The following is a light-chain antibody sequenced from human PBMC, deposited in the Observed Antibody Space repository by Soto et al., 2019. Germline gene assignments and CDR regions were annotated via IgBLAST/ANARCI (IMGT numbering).Light chain of an antibody. Sequence: DIQMTQSPSSLSASVGDSVTITCRASQTIANSLNWYQQKPGKAPKPLIFAASTLQGGVPSRFSGSGSGTDFILTISSLQPEDSATYYCQQSYNTLFTFGPGTKVDIK. CDR3: QQSYNTLFT. J-gene: IGKJ3*01. CDR2: AAS. CDR1: QTIANS. V-gene: IGKV1-39*01.